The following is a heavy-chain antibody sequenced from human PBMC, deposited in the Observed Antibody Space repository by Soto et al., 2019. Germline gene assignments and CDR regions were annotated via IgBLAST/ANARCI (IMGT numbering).Heavy chain of an antibody. Sequence: VASVKVSCKASGYRFTSSYMHWVRQAPGQGLEWMGILNPKSGTTTYAPKFQGRVTLTRDTSTSTVYMELSSLSPGDTAVYYCATESSSDYFDSKGDIFDIWGQGTMVTVSS. V-gene: IGHV1-46*01. D-gene: IGHD3-22*01. J-gene: IGHJ3*02. CDR3: ATESSSDYFDSKGDIFDI. CDR1: GYRFTSSY. CDR2: LNPKSGTT.